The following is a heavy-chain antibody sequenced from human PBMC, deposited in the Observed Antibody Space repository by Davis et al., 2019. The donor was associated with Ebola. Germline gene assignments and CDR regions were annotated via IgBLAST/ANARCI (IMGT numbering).Heavy chain of an antibody. CDR2: FDPEDGET. J-gene: IGHJ3*01. V-gene: IGHV1-24*01. Sequence: AASVKVSCKVSGYTLTELSMHWVRQAPGKGLEWMGGFDPEDGETIYAHKFEGRVTMTEDTSTHTAYMELSSLRSDDSAVYYCAAGGSRGGFDVWGQGTMVTVS. CDR3: AAGGSRGGFDV. D-gene: IGHD1-26*01. CDR1: GYTLTELS.